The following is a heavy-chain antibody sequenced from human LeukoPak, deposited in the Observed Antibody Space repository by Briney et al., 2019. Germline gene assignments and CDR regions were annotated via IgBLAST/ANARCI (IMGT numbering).Heavy chain of an antibody. J-gene: IGHJ4*02. Sequence: ASVKVSCKTSGYTFTNNAITWVRRAPGQGREWLGWISVYNGNTNYAQKLQGRVTMTTDTSTTTVYMELRSLRSDDTAVYYCARNHPYYYDSNGLYYFDYWGQGTLVTVSS. CDR1: GYTFTNNA. D-gene: IGHD3-22*01. CDR3: ARNHPYYYDSNGLYYFDY. CDR2: ISVYNGNT. V-gene: IGHV1-18*01.